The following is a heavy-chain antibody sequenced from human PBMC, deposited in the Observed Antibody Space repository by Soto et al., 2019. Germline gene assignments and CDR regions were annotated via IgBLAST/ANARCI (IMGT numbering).Heavy chain of an antibody. J-gene: IGHJ5*01. Sequence: SQTLSLTCPITGVSLSSSSVTWNWIRQSPSRGLEWLGRTYYRSKWYNDYAESVKSRITINPDTSKNQFSLHLNSVTPEDTAVYYCVRLIGNSWLDFWGQGTLVTVSS. CDR3: VRLIGNSWLDF. V-gene: IGHV6-1*01. CDR2: TYYRSKWYN. D-gene: IGHD1-26*01. CDR1: GVSLSSSSVT.